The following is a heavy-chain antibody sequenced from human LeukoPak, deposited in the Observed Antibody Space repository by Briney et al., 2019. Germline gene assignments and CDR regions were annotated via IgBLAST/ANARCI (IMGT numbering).Heavy chain of an antibody. CDR3: ARVSAAAGTWYFDY. J-gene: IGHJ4*02. CDR1: GGSISSYY. D-gene: IGHD6-13*01. V-gene: IGHV4-59*01. CDR2: IYYSGST. Sequence: SETLSLTCTVSGGSISSYYWSWIRQPPGKGLEWIGYIYYSGSTNYNPSLKSRVTISVDTSMNQFSLKLSSVTAADTAVYYCARVSAAAGTWYFDYWGQGTLVTVSS.